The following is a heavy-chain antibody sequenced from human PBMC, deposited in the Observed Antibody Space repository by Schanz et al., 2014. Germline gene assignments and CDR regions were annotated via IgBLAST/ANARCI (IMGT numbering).Heavy chain of an antibody. CDR3: ARDSRPNYDFLTAYYSIDY. CDR1: EFTFSSYK. Sequence: EVQLVKSGGGLVKPGGSLRLSCEASEFTFSSYKMNWVRQAPGKGLEWVSSISSSGSYIHYADSVKGRFTISRDNAKNTLYLQMNSLRAEDTAVYYCARDSRPNYDFLTAYYSIDYWGQGTLVTVSS. D-gene: IGHD3-9*01. CDR2: ISSSGSYI. V-gene: IGHV3-21*01. J-gene: IGHJ4*02.